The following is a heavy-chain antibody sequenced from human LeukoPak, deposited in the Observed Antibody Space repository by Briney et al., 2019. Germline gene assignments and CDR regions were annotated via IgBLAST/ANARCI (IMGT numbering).Heavy chain of an antibody. Sequence: GASVKLSCKASGYTFTSYGISWVRQAPGQRLEWRGGISAYNGNTNYAQKLQGRVTMTTDTSTSTAYMELRSLRSDDTAVYYCARATISTRSYYYYGMNVWGQGTTVTVSS. CDR3: ARATISTRSYYYYGMNV. V-gene: IGHV1-18*01. CDR2: ISAYNGNT. D-gene: IGHD2-2*01. J-gene: IGHJ6*02. CDR1: GYTFTSYG.